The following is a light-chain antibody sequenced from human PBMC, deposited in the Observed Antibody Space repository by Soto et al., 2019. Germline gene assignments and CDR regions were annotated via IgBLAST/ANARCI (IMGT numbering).Light chain of an antibody. CDR2: KAS. Sequence: DIQMTQSPSTLSGSVGDRVTITCRASQTISSWLAWYQQKPGKAPKLLIYKASTLKSGVPSRLSGSGSGTEFTLTISSLQSGDFAVYYCQQYNNWPPITFGQGTRLEIK. CDR1: QTISSW. V-gene: IGKV1-5*03. CDR3: QQYNNWPPIT. J-gene: IGKJ5*01.